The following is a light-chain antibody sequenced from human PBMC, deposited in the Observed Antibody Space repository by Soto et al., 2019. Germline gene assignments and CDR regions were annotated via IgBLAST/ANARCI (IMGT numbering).Light chain of an antibody. CDR3: QQYNSYSPT. CDR1: ESVTGW. Sequence: DIQMTQSPSTLSASIGDRVTITCRASESVTGWVAWYQQKPGKAPKLLISKASTLRSGVPSRISGSGSGTEFTLTISSLLPDDFGSYYCQQYNSYSPTFGQGTRLEIK. V-gene: IGKV1-5*03. J-gene: IGKJ2*01. CDR2: KAS.